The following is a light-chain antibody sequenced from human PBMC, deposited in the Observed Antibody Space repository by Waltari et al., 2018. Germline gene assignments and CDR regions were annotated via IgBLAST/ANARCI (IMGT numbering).Light chain of an antibody. CDR1: SSDIGGYNY. CDR2: DVS. J-gene: IGLJ2*01. CDR3: SSYAPSSTV. Sequence: QSALTQPASVSGSPGQSITISCTGTSSDIGGYNYVSWYQQHPGKAPKLMIYDVSKGPSGVSDRFSGSKSGNTASLTISGLQAEDEADYYCSSYAPSSTVFGGGTKLTVL. V-gene: IGLV2-14*03.